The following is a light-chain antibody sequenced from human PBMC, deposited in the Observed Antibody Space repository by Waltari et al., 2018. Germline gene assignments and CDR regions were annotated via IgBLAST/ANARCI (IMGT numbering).Light chain of an antibody. CDR2: GNS. CDR1: IGAGYD. J-gene: IGLJ2*01. CDR3: QSYDSSLSGRV. Sequence: QSVLTQPPSVSGAPGQRVTISNIGAGYDVHWYQQLPGTAPKPLISGNSNRPSGVPDRFSGSKSGTSASLAITGLQAEDEADYYCQSYDSSLSGRVFGGGTKLTVL. V-gene: IGLV1-40*01.